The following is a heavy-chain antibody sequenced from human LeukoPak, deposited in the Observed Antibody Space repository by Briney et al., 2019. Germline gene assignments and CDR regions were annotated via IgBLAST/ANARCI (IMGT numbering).Heavy chain of an antibody. Sequence: ASVKVSCKASGYTFTSHGISWARQAPGQGLEWMGWISAYNGDTKYAQNLQGRVTLTTYTSTTTAYLELRSLTSDDTAVYYCARDPSNTSGWKTWFDPWGQGTLVTVSS. V-gene: IGHV1-18*01. CDR2: ISAYNGDT. CDR3: ARDPSNTSGWKTWFDP. J-gene: IGHJ5*02. CDR1: GYTFTSHG. D-gene: IGHD6-19*01.